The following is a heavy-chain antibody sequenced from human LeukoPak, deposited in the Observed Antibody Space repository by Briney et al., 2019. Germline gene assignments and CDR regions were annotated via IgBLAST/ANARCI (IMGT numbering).Heavy chain of an antibody. CDR2: ISYDGSNK. V-gene: IGHV3-30*04. Sequence: GGSLRLSCAASGFTFSNYAMHWVRQAPGKGLEWVAVISYDGSNKYYADSVKGRFTISRDNSKNTLYLQMNSLRAEDTAVYYCARAGGYYSDGMGYWGQGTLVTVSS. CDR3: ARAGGYYSDGMGY. D-gene: IGHD3-22*01. J-gene: IGHJ4*02. CDR1: GFTFSNYA.